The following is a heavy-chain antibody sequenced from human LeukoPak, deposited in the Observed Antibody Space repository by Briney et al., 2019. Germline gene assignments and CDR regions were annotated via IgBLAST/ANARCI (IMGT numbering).Heavy chain of an antibody. CDR2: IYHTGNT. D-gene: IGHD4-23*01. Sequence: TPSETLSLTCAVYGGSFSGYYWSWIRQPPGKGLEWIGYIYHTGNTYYNPSLESRVTMSVDKSKNQFSLSLASVTVADTAVYYCARERPLDTVVSQDFWGQGTLVIVSS. V-gene: IGHV4-34*01. CDR1: GGSFSGYY. J-gene: IGHJ4*02. CDR3: ARERPLDTVVSQDF.